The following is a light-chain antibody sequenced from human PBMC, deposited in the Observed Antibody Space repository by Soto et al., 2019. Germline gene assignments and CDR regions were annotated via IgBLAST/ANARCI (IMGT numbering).Light chain of an antibody. CDR2: VNSGGSH. CDR3: QTWGTGDVV. Sequence: QLVLTQSPSASASLGASVKLTCTLSSGHSSYDIAWHQQQPDKGPRFLMTVNSGGSHNKGDGIPDRFSGSSSGAERYLTISRLQSEDEADYYCQTWGTGDVVFGGGTKLTVL. CDR1: SGHSSYD. V-gene: IGLV4-69*01. J-gene: IGLJ2*01.